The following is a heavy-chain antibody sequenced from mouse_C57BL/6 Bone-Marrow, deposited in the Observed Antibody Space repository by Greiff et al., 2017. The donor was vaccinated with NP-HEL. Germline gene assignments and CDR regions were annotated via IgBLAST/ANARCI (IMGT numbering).Heavy chain of an antibody. CDR1: GYTFTSYW. CDR3: GREGIYYGSSPLDV. J-gene: IGHJ1*03. Sequence: QVQLQQPGAELVRPGSSVKLSCKASGYTFTSYWMHWVKQRPIQGLEWIGNIDPSDSETHYNQKFKDKATLTVDKSSSTAYMQLSSLTSEDSAVYYWGREGIYYGSSPLDVWGTGTTVTVSS. CDR2: IDPSDSET. D-gene: IGHD1-1*01. V-gene: IGHV1-52*01.